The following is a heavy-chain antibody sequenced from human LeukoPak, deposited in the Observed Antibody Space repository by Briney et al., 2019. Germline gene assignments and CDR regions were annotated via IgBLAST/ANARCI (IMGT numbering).Heavy chain of an antibody. CDR1: RFTFSSYG. Sequence: GGSLRLSCTASRFTFSSYGMHWVRQAPGKGLEWVAFIRYDGSNKYYADSVKGRFTISRDNSKNTLYLQMNSLRAEDTAVYYCAKDPMVRGVIPYYFDYWGQGTLVTVSS. D-gene: IGHD3-10*01. V-gene: IGHV3-30*02. CDR2: IRYDGSNK. J-gene: IGHJ4*02. CDR3: AKDPMVRGVIPYYFDY.